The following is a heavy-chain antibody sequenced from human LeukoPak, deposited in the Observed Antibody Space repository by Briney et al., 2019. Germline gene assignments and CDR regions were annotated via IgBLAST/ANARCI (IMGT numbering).Heavy chain of an antibody. CDR1: GYSISSGYY. V-gene: IGHV4-38-2*02. J-gene: IGHJ6*02. CDR2: IYYSGST. CDR3: ARDTYGDYPRHYYYGMDV. D-gene: IGHD4-17*01. Sequence: SETLSLTCTVSGYSISSGYYWSWIRQPPGKGLEWIGYIYYSGSTNYNPSLKSRVTISVDTSKNQFSLKLSSVTAADTAVYYCARDTYGDYPRHYYYGMDVWGQGTTVTVSS.